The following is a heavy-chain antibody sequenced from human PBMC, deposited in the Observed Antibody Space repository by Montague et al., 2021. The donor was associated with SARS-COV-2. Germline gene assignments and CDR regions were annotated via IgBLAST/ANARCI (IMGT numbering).Heavy chain of an antibody. V-gene: IGHV4-4*07. Sequence: SETLSLTCTVSGGSISSYYWSWIRQPAGKGLEWMGRIYSSGSTNYNPSLKSRVTISVDTSKNQFSLKLSSVTAADTAVYYCATLPSSITIFGVVQGDYWDDWGQGTLVPVSS. J-gene: IGHJ4*02. CDR2: IYSSGST. CDR3: ATLPSSITIFGVVQGDYWDD. D-gene: IGHD3-3*01. CDR1: GGSISSYY.